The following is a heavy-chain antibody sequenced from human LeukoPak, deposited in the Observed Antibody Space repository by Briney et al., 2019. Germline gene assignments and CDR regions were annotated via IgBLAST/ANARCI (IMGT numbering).Heavy chain of an antibody. D-gene: IGHD1-1*01. V-gene: IGHV3-23*01. J-gene: IGHJ4*02. CDR1: GFTFSSYA. CDR3: AIWTSDNN. Sequence: GGSLRLSCAGSGFTFSSYAMSWFRQAPGKGLEWVSGISGSGGSTYYADSVKGRFTISRDNSKNTVYLQMSSLTVDDTAIYYCAIWTSDNNWGQGTLVTVSS. CDR2: ISGSGGST.